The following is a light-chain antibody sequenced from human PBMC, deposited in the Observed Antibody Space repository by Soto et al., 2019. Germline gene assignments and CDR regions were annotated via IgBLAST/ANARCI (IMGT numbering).Light chain of an antibody. J-gene: IGKJ1*01. V-gene: IGKV3-15*01. CDR2: GAS. CDR1: QSVSSN. CDR3: QQYNNWPPWT. Sequence: EIVMTQSPATLSVSPGERATLSCRASQSVSSNLAWYQQNPGQAPRLLIYGASTRATGIPARFSGSGSGTEFTLTISSLQSEDFAVYYCQQYNNWPPWTFGQGIKVEIK.